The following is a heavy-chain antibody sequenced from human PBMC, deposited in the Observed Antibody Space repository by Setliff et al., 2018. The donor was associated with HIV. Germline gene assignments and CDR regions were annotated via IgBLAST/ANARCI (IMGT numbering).Heavy chain of an antibody. Sequence: ASVKVSCKASGYTFTSYAMHWVRQAPGQRLEWMGWINAGNGNTNYAQKLQGRVTMTTDTSTSTAYMELRSLRSDDTAVYYCARERLAYYDFWSGYPPFDYWGQGTLVTVSS. D-gene: IGHD3-3*01. V-gene: IGHV1-3*01. CDR1: GYTFTSYA. CDR3: ARERLAYYDFWSGYPPFDY. J-gene: IGHJ4*02. CDR2: INAGNGNT.